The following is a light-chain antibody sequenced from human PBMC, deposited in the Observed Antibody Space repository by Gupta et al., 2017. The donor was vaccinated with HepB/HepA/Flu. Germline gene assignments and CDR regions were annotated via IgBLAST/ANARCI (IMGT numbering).Light chain of an antibody. CDR3: QQCLTTPIT. V-gene: IGKV1-39*01. J-gene: IGKJ5*01. CDR2: SAS. Sequence: DIQMRKCPGSLSASVGDRVTITCRASQSIRNYLNWYQHKPGKAPKRLIYSASTLQNEVPSRFSGSGSGTEFTLTISSLQPEDFAAYYCQQCLTTPITFGQGTRLELK. CDR1: QSIRNY.